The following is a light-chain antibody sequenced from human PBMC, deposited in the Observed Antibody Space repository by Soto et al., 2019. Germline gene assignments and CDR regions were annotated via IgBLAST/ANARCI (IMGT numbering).Light chain of an antibody. CDR2: GAS. CDR1: QNVRYN. V-gene: IGKV3-15*01. J-gene: IGKJ2*01. CDR3: LQYNSWFT. Sequence: EIVLTQSPATLSVSPGERATLSCRASQNVRYNLAWYQQKPGQAPRLLIYGASTRAIDIPPRFSGGGSGTEFNLTVISLQSEVFAVYYCLQYNSWFTFGQGTKLEIK.